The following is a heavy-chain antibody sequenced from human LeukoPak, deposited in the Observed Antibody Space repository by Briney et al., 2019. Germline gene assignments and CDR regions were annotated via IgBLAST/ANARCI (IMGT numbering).Heavy chain of an antibody. CDR2: ISGSGGST. CDR3: ARKGDVAVVAATPFEY. V-gene: IGHV3-23*01. CDR1: GFTFSYYA. J-gene: IGHJ4*02. Sequence: GGSLRLSCAASGFTFSYYAMSWVRQAPGKGLEWVSGISGSGGSTNYADSVKGRFTMSRDNPKNTLYLQMNSLRAEDTAVYYCARKGDVAVVAATPFEYWGQGTLVTVSS. D-gene: IGHD2-15*01.